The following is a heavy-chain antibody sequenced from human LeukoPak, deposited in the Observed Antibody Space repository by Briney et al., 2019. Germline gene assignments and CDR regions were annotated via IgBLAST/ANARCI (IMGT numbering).Heavy chain of an antibody. CDR3: AILPQYYYDSSGPPGYYYYMDV. J-gene: IGHJ6*03. D-gene: IGHD3-22*01. V-gene: IGHV3-21*01. CDR1: GFTFSSYS. CDR2: ISSSSSYI. Sequence: GGSLRLSCAASGFTFSSYSMNWVRQAPGKGLEWVSSISSSSSYIYYADSVKGRFTISRDNAKNSLYLQMNSLRAEDTAVYYCAILPQYYYDSSGPPGYYYYMDVWGKGTTVTVSS.